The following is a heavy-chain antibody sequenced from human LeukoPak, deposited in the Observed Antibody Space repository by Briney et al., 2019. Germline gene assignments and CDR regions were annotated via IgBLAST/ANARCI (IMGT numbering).Heavy chain of an antibody. CDR1: GYTFTGYY. Sequence: ASVKVSCEASGYTFTGYYMHWVRQAPGQGLEWMGWINPNSGGTNYAQKFQGRVTMTRDTSISTAYMELSRLRSDDTAVYYCARESVSFDWLTGVDYWGQGTLVTVSS. J-gene: IGHJ4*02. CDR3: ARESVSFDWLTGVDY. D-gene: IGHD3-9*01. CDR2: INPNSGGT. V-gene: IGHV1-2*02.